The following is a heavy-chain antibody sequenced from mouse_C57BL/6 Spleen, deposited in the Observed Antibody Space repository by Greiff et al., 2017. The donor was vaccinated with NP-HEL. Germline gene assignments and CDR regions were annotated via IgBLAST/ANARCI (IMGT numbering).Heavy chain of an antibody. V-gene: IGHV1-7*01. CDR2: INPSSGYT. Sequence: QVQLKESGAELAKPGASVKLSCKASGYTFTSYWMHWVKQRPGQGLEWIGYINPSSGYTKYNQKFKDKATLTADKSSSTAYMQLSSRTYEDSAVYYCARFYYDYDAWFAYWGQGTLVTVSA. CDR1: GYTFTSYW. D-gene: IGHD2-4*01. J-gene: IGHJ3*01. CDR3: ARFYYDYDAWFAY.